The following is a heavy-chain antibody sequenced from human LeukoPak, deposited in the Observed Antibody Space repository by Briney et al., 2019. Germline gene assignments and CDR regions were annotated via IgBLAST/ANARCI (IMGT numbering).Heavy chain of an antibody. CDR1: GVSITSAGQY. J-gene: IGHJ4*02. D-gene: IGHD5-18*01. CDR2: IFHSGTT. CDR3: DRASEYGYGIDY. V-gene: IGHV4-30-4*08. Sequence: PSQTLSLTCTVSGVSITSAGQYWSCLRQPPGKVLRWIGHIFHSGTTLYYQTLKTLLTIAAATSTNQFPLSLTSLAHAQTSFLNCDRASEYGYGIDYWGQGTLVTVSS.